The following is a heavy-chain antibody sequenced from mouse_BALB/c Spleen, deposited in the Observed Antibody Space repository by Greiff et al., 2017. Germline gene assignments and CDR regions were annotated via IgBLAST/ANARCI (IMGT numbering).Heavy chain of an antibody. D-gene: IGHD2-14*01. Sequence: LQQPGSELVRPGASVKLSCKASGYTFTSYWMHWVKQRHGQGLEWIGNIYPGSGSTNYDEKFKSKGTLTVDTSSSTAYMHLSSLTSEDSAVYYCTRGVRGFAYWGQGTLVTVSA. CDR2: IYPGSGST. CDR1: GYTFTSYW. J-gene: IGHJ3*01. CDR3: TRGVRGFAY. V-gene: IGHV1S22*01.